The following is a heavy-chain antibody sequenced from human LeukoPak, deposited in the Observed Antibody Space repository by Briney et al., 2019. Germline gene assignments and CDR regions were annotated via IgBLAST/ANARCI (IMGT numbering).Heavy chain of an antibody. V-gene: IGHV4-34*01. D-gene: IGHD5-18*01. CDR1: GFTFSSYA. CDR2: INHSGST. CDR3: ARRRGYSYGSTFDP. Sequence: PGGSLRLSCAASGFTFSSYAMSWVRQPPGKGLEWIGEINHSGSTNYNPSLESRVTISVDTSKNQFSLKLSSVTAADTAVYYCARRRGYSYGSTFDPWGQGTLVTVSS. J-gene: IGHJ5*02.